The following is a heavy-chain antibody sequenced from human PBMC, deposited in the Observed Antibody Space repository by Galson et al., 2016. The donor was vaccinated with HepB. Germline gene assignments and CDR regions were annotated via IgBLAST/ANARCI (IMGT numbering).Heavy chain of an antibody. CDR2: SIPVFGSA. V-gene: IGHV1-69*13. CDR3: ARPKGYSNSWFAGFDP. CDR1: GGTFSNFA. J-gene: IGHJ5*02. D-gene: IGHD5-18*01. Sequence: SVKVSCKASGGTFSNFAISWVRQAPGQGLEWMGGSIPVFGSANYAQKFQDRVTITADESTSTAYLEPSSLRSDDTAVYYCARPKGYSNSWFAGFDPWGQGTLVTVSS.